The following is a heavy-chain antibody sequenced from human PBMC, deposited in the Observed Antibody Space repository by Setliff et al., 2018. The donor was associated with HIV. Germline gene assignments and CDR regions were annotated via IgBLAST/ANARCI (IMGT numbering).Heavy chain of an antibody. Sequence: SETLSLTCTVSGGSISSHFWSWIRQPPGKGLEWIGTVSYSGSTNYNPSLKSRVTISVDTSENQFSLKLSSVAAADTAVYYCARRLGATVFYYFDYWGQGTLVTVS. CDR2: VSYSGST. D-gene: IGHD3-16*01. J-gene: IGHJ4*02. CDR3: ARRLGATVFYYFDY. V-gene: IGHV4-59*11. CDR1: GGSISSHF.